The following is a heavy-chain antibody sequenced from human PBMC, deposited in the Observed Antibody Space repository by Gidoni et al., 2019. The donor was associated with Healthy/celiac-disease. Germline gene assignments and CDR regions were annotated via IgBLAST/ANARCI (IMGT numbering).Heavy chain of an antibody. CDR3: ARGRGLGYSSGWYVPWFDP. CDR2: INHSGST. D-gene: IGHD6-19*01. CDR1: GGSFSGYY. Sequence: QVQLQQWGAGLLKPSETLSLTCAAYGGSFSGYYWSWIRQPPGKGLEWIGEINHSGSTNYNPSLKSRVTISVDTSKNQFSLKLSSVTAADTAVYYCARGRGLGYSSGWYVPWFDPWGQGTLVTVSS. V-gene: IGHV4-34*01. J-gene: IGHJ5*02.